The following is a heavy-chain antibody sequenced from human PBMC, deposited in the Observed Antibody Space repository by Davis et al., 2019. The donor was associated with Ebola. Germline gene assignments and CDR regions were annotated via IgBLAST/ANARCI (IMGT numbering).Heavy chain of an antibody. CDR2: INPNSGNT. V-gene: IGHV1-8*02. CDR3: ARDLTGTRRGGWFDP. J-gene: IGHJ5*02. CDR1: GGTFSSYA. Sequence: AASVKVSCKASGGTFSSYAISWVLPPPPPWLSCLGRINPNSGNTGYAQKFQGRVTMTRNTSISTAYMELSSLRSEDTAVYYCARDLTGTRRGGWFDPWGQGTLVTVSS. D-gene: IGHD1-20*01.